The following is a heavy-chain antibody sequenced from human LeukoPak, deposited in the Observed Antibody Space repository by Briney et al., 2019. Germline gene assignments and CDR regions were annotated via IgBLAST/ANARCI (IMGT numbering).Heavy chain of an antibody. CDR1: GFTFSRYS. Sequence: GGSLRLSYAASGFTFSRYSMSWVRQAPGKGLEWVSSISSSRSYIYYADSVKGRVTISRDNAKNSLYLQMNSLRAEDTAVYYCARDSSGYYDFDYWGQGTLVTVSS. CDR2: ISSSRSYI. D-gene: IGHD3-22*01. J-gene: IGHJ4*02. V-gene: IGHV3-21*01. CDR3: ARDSSGYYDFDY.